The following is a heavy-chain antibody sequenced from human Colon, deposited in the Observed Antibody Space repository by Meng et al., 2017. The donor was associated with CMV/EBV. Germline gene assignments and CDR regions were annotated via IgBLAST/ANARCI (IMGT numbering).Heavy chain of an antibody. CDR2: IYDSGQI. Sequence: GESLKISCAASGFSVSNNYMNWVRQAPGKGLEWVSVIYDSGQIYYADSVKGRFIISRDHSKNTLFLEMNSLTVDDTAVYYCAGGAVATRTNYFDAWGQGTLVTVSS. CDR3: AGGAVATRTNYFDA. J-gene: IGHJ4*02. CDR1: GFSVSNNY. D-gene: IGHD4-23*01. V-gene: IGHV3-66*01.